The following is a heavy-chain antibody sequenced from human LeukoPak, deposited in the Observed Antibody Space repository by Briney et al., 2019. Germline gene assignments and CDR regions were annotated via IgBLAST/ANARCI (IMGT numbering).Heavy chain of an antibody. V-gene: IGHV3-30*03. Sequence: HTGGPLRLSCAASGFTFSTFGMHWVRQAPGKGLECVAVISYDGSTKDYADSVKGRFTISRDNSKNMLYLQMNSLRAEDTAVYYCARDAGDSGNYYSVYWGQGTLVTVSS. D-gene: IGHD1-26*01. CDR2: ISYDGSTK. CDR1: GFTFSTFG. J-gene: IGHJ4*02. CDR3: ARDAGDSGNYYSVY.